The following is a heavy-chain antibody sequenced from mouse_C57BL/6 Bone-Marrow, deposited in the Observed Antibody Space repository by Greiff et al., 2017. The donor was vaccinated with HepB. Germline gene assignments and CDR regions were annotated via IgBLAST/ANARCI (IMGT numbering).Heavy chain of an antibody. V-gene: IGHV1-54*01. CDR3: AYYYGSSPYYAMDY. CDR1: GYAFTNYL. D-gene: IGHD1-1*01. Sequence: QVQLQQSGAELVRPGPSVKVSCKASGYAFTNYLIEWVKQRPGQGLEWIGVINPGSGGTNYNEKFKGKATLTADKSSSTAYMQLSSLTSEDSAVYFCAYYYGSSPYYAMDYWGQGTSVTVSS. CDR2: INPGSGGT. J-gene: IGHJ4*01.